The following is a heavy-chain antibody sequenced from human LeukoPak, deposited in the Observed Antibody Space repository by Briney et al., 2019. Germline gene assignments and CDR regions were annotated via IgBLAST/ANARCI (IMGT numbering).Heavy chain of an antibody. J-gene: IGHJ6*03. CDR2: IIPIFGTA. Sequence: SVKVSCKASGGTFSSYAISWVRQAPGQGLEWMGGIIPIFGTANYAQKFQGRVTITADESTSTAYMELGSLRSEDTAVYYCASARAGYSSSYPYYYYYMDVWGKGTTVTVSS. CDR3: ASARAGYSSSYPYYYYYMDV. V-gene: IGHV1-69*13. D-gene: IGHD6-6*01. CDR1: GGTFSSYA.